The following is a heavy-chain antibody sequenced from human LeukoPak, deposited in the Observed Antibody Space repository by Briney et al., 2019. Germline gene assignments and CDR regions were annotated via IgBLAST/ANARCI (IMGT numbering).Heavy chain of an antibody. CDR1: GYSFTLYW. D-gene: IGHD3-10*01. CDR3: ARHKGASGMRKFDP. Sequence: GESLKISCKGFGYSFTLYWIGWVRQMPGKGLEWMGIINPRDSDTTYSPSFQGQVTISADKSSNIAYLQWSSLRASDTAMYYCARHKGASGMRKFDPWGQGTLVTVSS. V-gene: IGHV5-51*01. J-gene: IGHJ5*02. CDR2: INPRDSDT.